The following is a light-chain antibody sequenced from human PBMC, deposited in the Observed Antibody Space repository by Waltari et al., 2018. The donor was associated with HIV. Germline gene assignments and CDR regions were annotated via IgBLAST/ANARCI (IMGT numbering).Light chain of an antibody. Sequence: SSELTQDPVVSVALGQTIKLRCQGDSLRSFFANWYQHRPGQAPVLVVYGGNRRPSGIPDRFSASNSGNTSSLIISNSQAVDEAEYFCHSRDTDGDHYVFGGGTRVIVL. J-gene: IGLJ1*01. CDR3: HSRDTDGDHYV. V-gene: IGLV3-19*01. CDR1: SLRSFF. CDR2: GGN.